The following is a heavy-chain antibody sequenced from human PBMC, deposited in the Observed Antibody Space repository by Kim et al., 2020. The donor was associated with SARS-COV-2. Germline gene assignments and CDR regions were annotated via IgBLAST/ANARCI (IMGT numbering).Heavy chain of an antibody. D-gene: IGHD6-19*01. CDR2: IYYNGDT. CDR3: ARSPSLQQWLVN. Sequence: SETLSLTCTVSGGSISSYYWSWIRQLPGKGLEWIGYIYYNGDTTYNPSLKSRVTISLETSKNQFSLKLSYVTAADTAVYCCARSPSLQQWLVNWGQGTLVTVSS. J-gene: IGHJ4*02. CDR1: GGSISSYY. V-gene: IGHV4-59*01.